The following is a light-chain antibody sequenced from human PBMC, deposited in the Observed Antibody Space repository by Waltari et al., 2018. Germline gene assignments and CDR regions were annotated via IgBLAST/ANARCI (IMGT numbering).Light chain of an antibody. CDR1: SSDVGNYHR. J-gene: IGLJ2*01. CDR2: EIN. V-gene: IGLV2-23*02. Sequence: QSALTQPASVSGSPGQSITTSCTGTSSDVGNYHRVSWYQKNPGKAPQLIIYEINMRPSGISNRFSGSKSGNTASLTISGLQAEDEADYYCCSYVTGGTLVFGGGTRLTVL. CDR3: CSYVTGGTLV.